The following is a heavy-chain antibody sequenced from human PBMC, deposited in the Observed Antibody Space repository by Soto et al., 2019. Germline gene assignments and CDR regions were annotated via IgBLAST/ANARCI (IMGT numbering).Heavy chain of an antibody. CDR1: GFSFSSYS. Sequence: GGSLRLSCAASGFSFSSYSMNWVRQAPGKGLEWVSYISSGSSNIYYADSVKGRFTISRDNAENSLYLQMNSLRAEDTAVYYCASRSTGRTFDLWGQGTMVTVS. CDR2: ISSGSSNI. V-gene: IGHV3-48*01. D-gene: IGHD1-1*01. J-gene: IGHJ3*01. CDR3: ASRSTGRTFDL.